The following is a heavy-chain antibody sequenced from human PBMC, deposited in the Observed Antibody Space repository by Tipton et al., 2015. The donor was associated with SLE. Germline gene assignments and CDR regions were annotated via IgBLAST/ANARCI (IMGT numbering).Heavy chain of an antibody. CDR3: ARQGGQWLDFDY. Sequence: TLSLTCTVSDASMNYFYWTWIRQPPGKGLEWIGYIHYSGSTNCDPSLRSRVTISIDTSKNQFSLKLSSVTAADTAVYYCARQGGQWLDFDYWGQGTLVTVSS. D-gene: IGHD6-19*01. V-gene: IGHV4-59*08. J-gene: IGHJ4*02. CDR2: IHYSGST. CDR1: DASMNYFY.